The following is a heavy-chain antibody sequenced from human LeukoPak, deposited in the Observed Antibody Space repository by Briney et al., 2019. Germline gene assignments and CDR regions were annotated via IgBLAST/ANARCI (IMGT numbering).Heavy chain of an antibody. CDR1: GGSISSGGYY. J-gene: IGHJ4*02. CDR2: IYTSGNT. CDR3: ARVTRGSGIPFDY. Sequence: SETLSLTCTVSGGSISSGGYYWSWIRQPAGKGLEWIGRIYTSGNTNYNPSLKSRATISVDTSKNQFSLKLSSVTAADTAVYYCARVTRGSGIPFDYWGQGTLVTVSS. V-gene: IGHV4-61*02. D-gene: IGHD3-10*01.